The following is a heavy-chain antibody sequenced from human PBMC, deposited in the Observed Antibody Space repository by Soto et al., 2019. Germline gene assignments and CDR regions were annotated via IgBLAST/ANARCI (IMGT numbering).Heavy chain of an antibody. D-gene: IGHD3-10*01. CDR3: TRDSGDHSPSGTWGDV. Sequence: EVQLVESGGTFIQPGGSLRLSCAASGFTVRSNFFTWVRQAPGKGLEWVSTIYYGGTISYADSVKGRFTISRDGSKNTLFLQMNSLRAEDTAVYYCTRDSGDHSPSGTWGDVWGQGTTVTVSS. CDR1: GFTVRSNF. V-gene: IGHV3-53*01. J-gene: IGHJ6*02. CDR2: IYYGGTI.